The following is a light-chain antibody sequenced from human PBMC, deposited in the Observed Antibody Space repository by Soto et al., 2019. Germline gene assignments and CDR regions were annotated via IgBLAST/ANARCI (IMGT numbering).Light chain of an antibody. CDR3: QQLNSYPLFT. V-gene: IGKV1-9*01. CDR2: TAS. Sequence: DIQLTQSPSFLSASVGDRVTITCRASQGISSSLAWYQQKPGKAPTLLIYTASTLQSGVPSRFSGSGSGTEFTLTISSLQPEDFATYYCQQLNSYPLFTFGPGTKVGIK. CDR1: QGISSS. J-gene: IGKJ3*01.